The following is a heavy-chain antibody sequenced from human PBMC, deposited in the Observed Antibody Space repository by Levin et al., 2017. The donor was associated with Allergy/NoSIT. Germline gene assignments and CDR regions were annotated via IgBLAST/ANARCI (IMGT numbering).Heavy chain of an antibody. CDR1: GFTFSSYA. CDR3: ARVRGVLDSINWDY. CDR2: ISYDGSNE. V-gene: IGHV3-30-3*01. Sequence: QAGGSLRLSCAASGFTFSSYAMHWVRQAPGKGLEWVAVISYDGSNEYYTDSVKGRFTISRDNSKNTLDLQMNSLRAEDTAVYYCARVRGVLDSINWDYWGQGTLVTVSS. J-gene: IGHJ4*02. D-gene: IGHD6-13*01.